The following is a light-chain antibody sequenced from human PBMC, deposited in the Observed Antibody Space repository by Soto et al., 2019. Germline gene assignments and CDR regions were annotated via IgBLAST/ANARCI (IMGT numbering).Light chain of an antibody. CDR3: QQGYSSRWT. V-gene: IGKV1-39*01. CDR2: ATS. Sequence: DIPMTQSPSSLSASVGDRVTITCRASQNMRSYLNWYQQKPGKAPQLLIFATSSLQTGVPSRFSASGSGTDFSLVISDLQPEDSATYYCQQGYSSRWTSGRGTKVEI. J-gene: IGKJ1*01. CDR1: QNMRSY.